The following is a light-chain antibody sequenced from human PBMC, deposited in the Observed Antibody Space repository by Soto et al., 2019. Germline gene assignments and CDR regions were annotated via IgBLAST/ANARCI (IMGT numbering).Light chain of an antibody. CDR2: EVS. V-gene: IGLV2-14*01. CDR3: SSYTSSNTQV. CDR1: SSDVGAYNY. J-gene: IGLJ2*01. Sequence: QSALTQPASVSGSTGQSITISCTGTSSDVGAYNYVSWYQQHPGKAPKLMIYEVSNRPSGVSNRFSGSKSGNTASLTSSGLQAEDEADYYCSSYTSSNTQVFGGGTKVTVL.